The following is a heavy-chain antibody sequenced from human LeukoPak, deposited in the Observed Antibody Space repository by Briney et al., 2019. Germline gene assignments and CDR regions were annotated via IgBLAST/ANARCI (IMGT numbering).Heavy chain of an antibody. CDR1: GFTFSSYA. V-gene: IGHV3-23*01. CDR3: AKDGMATISYYFDY. D-gene: IGHD5-24*01. CDR2: ISGSGGST. J-gene: IGHJ4*02. Sequence: GGSLRLSCAASGFTFSSYAMSWVRQAPGKGLEWVSAISGSGGSTYYADSVKGRFTISRDNSKDTLYLQMNSLRAEDTAVYYCAKDGMATISYYFDYWGQGTLVTVSS.